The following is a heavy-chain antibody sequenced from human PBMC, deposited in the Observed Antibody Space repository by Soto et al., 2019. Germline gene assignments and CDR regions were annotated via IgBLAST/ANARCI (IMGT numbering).Heavy chain of an antibody. V-gene: IGHV4-39*07. J-gene: IGHJ3*02. CDR3: ARYSSPEFDAFDI. CDR1: GGSISTSRSY. Sequence: PSETLSLTCSVSGGSISTSRSYWAWIRQPPGKGLEWLANIFYSGSTFYNPSLASRVSVSVDTSKNEFSLKLRSVTAADTAVYYCARYSSPEFDAFDIWGQGTMVTVSS. CDR2: IFYSGST. D-gene: IGHD6-13*01.